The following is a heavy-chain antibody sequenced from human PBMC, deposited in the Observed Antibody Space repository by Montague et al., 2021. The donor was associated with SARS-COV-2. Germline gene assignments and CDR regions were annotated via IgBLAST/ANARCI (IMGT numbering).Heavy chain of an antibody. Sequence: SETLSLTCTVSGRSISSSNYYWDWIRQPPGKGLEWIGSIYDGGSTYYNPSLKSRVTISVDTSKNHFSLKLSSVTAADTAVYYCARRGRKLLPVATTIGGFDIWGQGTMVTVSS. D-gene: IGHD5-12*01. CDR2: IYDGGST. CDR3: ARRGRKLLPVATTIGGFDI. J-gene: IGHJ3*02. CDR1: GRSISSSNYY. V-gene: IGHV4-39*02.